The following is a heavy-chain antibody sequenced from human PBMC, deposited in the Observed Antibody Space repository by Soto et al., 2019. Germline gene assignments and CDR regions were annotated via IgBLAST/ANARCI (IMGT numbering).Heavy chain of an antibody. D-gene: IGHD3-10*01. Sequence: QVQLQESGPGLVKPSETLSLTCSVSGGSISTYYWSWIRQPPGKGLEWIGNLYYSGSTNYNPSLKSRVTISIDTSRNLFSLQMSSVTPADTAVYYCAKGAMVRGDYWGQGTLVTVSS. CDR1: GGSISTYY. CDR3: AKGAMVRGDY. CDR2: LYYSGST. J-gene: IGHJ4*02. V-gene: IGHV4-59*01.